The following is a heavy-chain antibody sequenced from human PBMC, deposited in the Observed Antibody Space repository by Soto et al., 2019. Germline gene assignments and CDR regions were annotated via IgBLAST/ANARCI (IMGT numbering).Heavy chain of an antibody. CDR2: IIPILGIA. J-gene: IGHJ5*02. D-gene: IGHD2-15*01. V-gene: IGHV1-69*02. CDR3: ARGGGDIVVVVAANLGWFDP. Sequence: QVQLVQSGAEVKKPGSSVKVSCKASGGTFSSYTISWVRQAPGQGLEWMGRIIPILGIANYAQKFQGGVTITADKSTSAADMELSSLRAEDTAVYYCARGGGDIVVVVAANLGWFDPWGQGTLVTVSS. CDR1: GGTFSSYT.